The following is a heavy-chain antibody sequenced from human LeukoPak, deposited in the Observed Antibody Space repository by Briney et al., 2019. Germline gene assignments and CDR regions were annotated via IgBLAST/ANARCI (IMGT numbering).Heavy chain of an antibody. J-gene: IGHJ6*03. V-gene: IGHV3-7*01. Sequence: RTGGSLRLSCAASGFTFSSYWMSWVRQAPGKGLGWVANIKQDGSEKYYVDSVKGRFTISRDNANNSLYLQMNSQRPEDTAVYYCARDQPRQGFWSGYYYMDVWGKGTAVTVSS. CDR3: ARDQPRQGFWSGYYYMDV. CDR2: IKQDGSEK. CDR1: GFTFSSYW. D-gene: IGHD3-3*01.